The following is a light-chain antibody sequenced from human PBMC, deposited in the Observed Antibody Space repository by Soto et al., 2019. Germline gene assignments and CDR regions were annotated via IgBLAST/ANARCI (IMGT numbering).Light chain of an antibody. CDR3: QSYDSSLSGGV. CDR1: SSSIGAGYD. V-gene: IGLV1-40*01. Sequence: QSVLTQPPSVSGAPGQRVTISCTGSSSSIGAGYDVHWYQQLVGTAPKLLISGNSNRPSGVPDRFSGSKSGSSGSLAITGLQAEDEADYYCQSYDSSLSGGVFGGGTKVTVL. CDR2: GNS. J-gene: IGLJ3*02.